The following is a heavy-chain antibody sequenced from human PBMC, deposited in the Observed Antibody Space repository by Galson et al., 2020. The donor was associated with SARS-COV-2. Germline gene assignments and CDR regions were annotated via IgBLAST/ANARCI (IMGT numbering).Heavy chain of an antibody. V-gene: IGHV3-7*03. D-gene: IGHD4-17*01. CDR2: IKQDGSET. J-gene: IGHJ4*01. Sequence: GGSLRLSCAASGFGLGRNWMTWVRQAPGKGLEWVANIKQDGSETYYGDSVKGRFTISRDNPKNSLFLHMNSLRAEDTAVYFCAREFAVTTARFDLWGPGTLVTVSS. CDR3: AREFAVTTARFDL. CDR1: GFGLGRNW.